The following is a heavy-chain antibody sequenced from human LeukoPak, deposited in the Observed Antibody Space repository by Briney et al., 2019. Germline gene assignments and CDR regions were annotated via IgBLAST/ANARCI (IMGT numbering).Heavy chain of an antibody. CDR1: GFTFDDYG. CDR3: ARVSRNWNYEPQGYYYYMDV. V-gene: IGHV3-20*04. D-gene: IGHD1-7*01. CDR2: INWNGGST. J-gene: IGHJ6*03. Sequence: GGSLRLSCAASGFTFDDYGMSWVRQAPGKGLEWVSGINWNGGSTGYADSVKGRFTISRDNAKNSLYLQMNSLRAEDTALYYCARVSRNWNYEPQGYYYYMDVWGKGTTVTVSS.